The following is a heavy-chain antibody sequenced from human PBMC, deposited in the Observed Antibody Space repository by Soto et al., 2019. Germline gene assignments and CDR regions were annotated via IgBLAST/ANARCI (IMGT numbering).Heavy chain of an antibody. CDR1: GFTFSSYG. Sequence: GGSLRLSCAASGFTFSSYGMHWVRQAPGKGLEWVAVIWYDGSNKYYADSVKGRFTISRDNSKNTLYLQMNSLRAEDTAVYYCAKSPYDPYGMDVWGQGTTVTVSS. D-gene: IGHD3-22*01. J-gene: IGHJ6*02. CDR2: IWYDGSNK. V-gene: IGHV3-30*02. CDR3: AKSPYDPYGMDV.